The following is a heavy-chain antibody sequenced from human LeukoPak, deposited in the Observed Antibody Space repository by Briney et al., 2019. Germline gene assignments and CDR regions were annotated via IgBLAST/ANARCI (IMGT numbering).Heavy chain of an antibody. CDR1: GFTFSDYF. V-gene: IGHV3-11*06. Sequence: GGSLRLSRAASGFTFSDYFMSWIRQAPGRGLEWVSYISSSSSYTNYADSVQGRFTISRDNAKNSLYLQMNSLRAEDTAVYYCAREGGSGSYYYWGQGTLVTVSS. CDR3: AREGGSGSYYY. J-gene: IGHJ4*02. CDR2: ISSSSSYT. D-gene: IGHD3-10*01.